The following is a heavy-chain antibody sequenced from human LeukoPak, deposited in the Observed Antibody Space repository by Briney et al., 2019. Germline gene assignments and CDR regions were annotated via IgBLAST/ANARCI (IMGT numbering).Heavy chain of an antibody. J-gene: IGHJ1*01. CDR1: GFTFSSYS. CDR2: ISSSSTYI. D-gene: IGHD3-22*01. V-gene: IGHV3-21*01. CDR3: ARPLYDSSGFRYFQH. Sequence: GGSLRLSCAASGFTFSSYSINWVRQAPGKGLEWVSSISSSSTYIYYADSVKGRFTISRDNPKNSLYLQMNSLRAEDTAVYYCARPLYDSSGFRYFQHWGQGTLVTVSS.